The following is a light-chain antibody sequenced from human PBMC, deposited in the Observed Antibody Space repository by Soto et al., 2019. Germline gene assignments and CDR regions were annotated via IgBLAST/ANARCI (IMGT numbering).Light chain of an antibody. Sequence: DIVMSLSPDWMAVALGERVALNCKCSQNLLYNSNNKNYLAWYQQKAGQPPNLLIYWASTRESGVPDRFSGSGSGTDFTLTMSSLQAEDVAVYYCQQLCYAPWTVGQGTKVDIK. V-gene: IGKV4-1*01. CDR2: WAS. J-gene: IGKJ1*01. CDR1: QNLLYNSNNKNY. CDR3: QQLCYAPWT.